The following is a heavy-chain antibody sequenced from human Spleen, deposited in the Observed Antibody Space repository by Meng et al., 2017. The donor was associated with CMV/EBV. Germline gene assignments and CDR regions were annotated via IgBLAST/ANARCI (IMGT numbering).Heavy chain of an antibody. V-gene: IGHV4-4*02. D-gene: IGHD6-13*01. CDR1: GFIFSSYE. Sequence: GSLRLSCAASGFIFSSYEMSWVRQAPGKGLEWIGETYHTGTTNYKPSLKSRVTISLDKSKNHLSLKLSSVTAADTAVYYCARTLEGSWGGMDVWGQGTTVTVSS. CDR3: ARTLEGSWGGMDV. J-gene: IGHJ6*02. CDR2: TYHTGTT.